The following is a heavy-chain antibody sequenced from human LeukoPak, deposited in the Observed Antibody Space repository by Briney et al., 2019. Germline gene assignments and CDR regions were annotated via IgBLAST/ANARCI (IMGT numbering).Heavy chain of an antibody. D-gene: IGHD3-16*01. CDR2: INHSGST. Sequence: SETLSLTCAVYGGSFSGYYWSWIRQPPGKGLEWIGEINHSGSTNYNPSLKSRVTISVDTSKNQFSLKLSSVTAADTAVYYCARIDPHYDYVWGSYLFDPWGQGTLVTVSS. CDR1: GGSFSGYY. V-gene: IGHV4-34*01. J-gene: IGHJ5*02. CDR3: ARIDPHYDYVWGSYLFDP.